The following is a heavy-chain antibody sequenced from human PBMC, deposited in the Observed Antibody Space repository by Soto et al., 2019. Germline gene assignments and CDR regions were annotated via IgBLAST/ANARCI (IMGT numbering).Heavy chain of an antibody. Sequence: QVQLQESGPGLVKPSETLSLTCTVSGGSISGGGYYWSWIRQPPGKGLEWIGYTYDSGSTSYNPSLKSRISISVDTSKNQFSLRLTSVTAADTAVYYCAREIIPLTTDWYFDLWGRGTLVTVSS. CDR1: GGSISGGGYY. D-gene: IGHD4-17*01. CDR2: TYDSGST. CDR3: AREIIPLTTDWYFDL. V-gene: IGHV4-30-4*01. J-gene: IGHJ2*01.